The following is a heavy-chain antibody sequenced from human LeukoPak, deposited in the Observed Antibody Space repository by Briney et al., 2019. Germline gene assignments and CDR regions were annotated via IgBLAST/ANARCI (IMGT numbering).Heavy chain of an antibody. V-gene: IGHV4-39*01. Sequence: SETLSLTCSVSGSSISSSSFYWCWIRQPPGKGLEWIGSIYYSGTTYYNPSLKSRVTISVDTSRNKFSLKLSSVTAADTAVYYYARHIYGSGSYVDYWGQGTLVTVSS. CDR1: GSSISSSSFY. CDR3: ARHIYGSGSYVDY. J-gene: IGHJ4*02. CDR2: IYYSGTT. D-gene: IGHD3-10*01.